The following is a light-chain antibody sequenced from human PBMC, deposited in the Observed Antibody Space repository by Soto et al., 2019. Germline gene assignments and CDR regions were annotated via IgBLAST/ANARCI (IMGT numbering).Light chain of an antibody. CDR3: VVYLGSGIWV. CDR1: SGAVSTSYY. V-gene: IGLV8-61*01. CDR2: NTN. Sequence: QTVVTQEPSFSGSPGGTVTRTCGLSSGAVSTSYYPSWYQQTPGQAPRTLIYNTNTRSSGVPDRFSGSILGNKAALTITGAQADDESDYYCVVYLGSGIWVFGGGTKLTVL. J-gene: IGLJ3*02.